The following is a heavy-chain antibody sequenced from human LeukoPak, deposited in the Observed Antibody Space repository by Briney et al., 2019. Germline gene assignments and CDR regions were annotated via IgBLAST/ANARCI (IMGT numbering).Heavy chain of an antibody. CDR3: ARGLSGYSYGKLY. CDR2: MNPNSGNT. V-gene: IGHV1-8*02. CDR1: GGTFSSYA. J-gene: IGHJ4*02. Sequence: ASVKVSCKASGGTFSSYAISWVRQAPGQGLEGMGWMNPNSGNTGYAQKFQGRVTMTRNTSISTAYMELSSLRSEDTAVFYCARGLSGYSYGKLYWGQGTPVTVSS. D-gene: IGHD5-18*01.